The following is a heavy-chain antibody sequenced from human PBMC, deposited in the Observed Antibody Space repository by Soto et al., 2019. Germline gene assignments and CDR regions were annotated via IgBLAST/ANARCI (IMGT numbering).Heavy chain of an antibody. D-gene: IGHD6-6*01. V-gene: IGHV1-18*01. J-gene: IGHJ6*02. Sequence: SGTVSCKSYGYSFTSYGLSWVRQAPGQGLEWMGWISAYNGNTNYAQKLQGRVTMTTDTSTSTAYMELRRLRSDDTAVYYCARGVYYYYGMDVWGQGTTVTVSS. CDR1: GYSFTSYG. CDR2: ISAYNGNT. CDR3: ARGVYYYYGMDV.